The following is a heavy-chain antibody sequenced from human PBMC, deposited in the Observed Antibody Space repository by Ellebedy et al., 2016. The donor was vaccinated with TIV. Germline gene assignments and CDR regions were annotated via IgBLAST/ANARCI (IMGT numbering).Heavy chain of an antibody. CDR1: GFTVSYTY. Sequence: GGSLRLSCAASGFTVSYTYMSWVRQAPGKGLEWVSVIHTGSDTYYADSVKGRFTISRDSSKNTLFLQMNSLRAEDTAMYYCARRITGTYGDDAFDIWGQGTMVTVSS. J-gene: IGHJ3*02. CDR3: ARRITGTYGDDAFDI. D-gene: IGHD1-20*01. V-gene: IGHV3-53*01. CDR2: IHTGSDT.